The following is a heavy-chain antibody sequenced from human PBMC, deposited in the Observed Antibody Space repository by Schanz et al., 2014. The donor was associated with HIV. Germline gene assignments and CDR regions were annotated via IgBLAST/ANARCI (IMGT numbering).Heavy chain of an antibody. CDR2: INGYNGHT. V-gene: IGHV1-18*01. D-gene: IGHD4-4*01. J-gene: IGHJ4*02. CDR3: ARDGSKTIEY. Sequence: QVHLVQSGAEVRDPGASVKVSCRSSGYTFTRYGISWVRQAPGQGLEWMGWINGYNGHTIYAQSFQDKLTMTTDTYTNTAYMELRSLRSDDTAVYYCARDGSKTIEYWGQGTLVTV. CDR1: GYTFTRYG.